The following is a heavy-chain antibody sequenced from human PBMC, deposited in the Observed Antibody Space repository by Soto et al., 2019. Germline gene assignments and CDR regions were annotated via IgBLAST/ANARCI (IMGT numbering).Heavy chain of an antibody. J-gene: IGHJ4*02. V-gene: IGHV1-18*04. D-gene: IGHD6-13*01. CDR1: GYTFSDNG. CDR3: ARSPYIAAAGTPSAFDY. Sequence: ASVKVSCKASGYTFSDNGISWVRQAPGQGLEWMGWISTYTGRTNYAQKLQGRVTMTTDTSTSTAYMELRSLRSDDTAVYYCARSPYIAAAGTPSAFDYWGQGTLVTVSS. CDR2: ISTYTGRT.